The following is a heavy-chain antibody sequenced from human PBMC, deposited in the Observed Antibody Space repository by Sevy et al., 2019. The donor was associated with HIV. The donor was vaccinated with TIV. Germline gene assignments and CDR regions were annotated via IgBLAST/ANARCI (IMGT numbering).Heavy chain of an antibody. CDR2: FDPEDGET. D-gene: IGHD3-22*01. CDR1: GHTLNRLG. CDR3: AATKDYYENSGSPFDY. J-gene: IGHJ4*02. V-gene: IGHV1-24*01. Sequence: ASVKVSCKVYGHTLNRLGMHWVRQAPGKGLEWMGSFDPEDGETFQAQKFQGRVTMTDETSPDIAYMELSSLRSEDTAVYYCAATKDYYENSGSPFDYWGQGTLVTVSS.